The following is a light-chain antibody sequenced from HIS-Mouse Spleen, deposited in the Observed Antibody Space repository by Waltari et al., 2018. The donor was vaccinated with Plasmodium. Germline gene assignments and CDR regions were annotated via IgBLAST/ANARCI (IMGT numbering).Light chain of an antibody. V-gene: IGLV2-14*03. CDR1: SSDVGGYNY. CDR2: DVS. CDR3: SSYTSSSTLV. Sequence: QSALTQPASVSGSPGQSITISCTGTSSDVGGYNYVSWYQQHPGKAPKLRIYDVSNRPSVVSQRFSGSKSGNTASLTISGLQAEDEADYYCSSYTSSSTLVVGGGTKLTVL. J-gene: IGLJ2*01.